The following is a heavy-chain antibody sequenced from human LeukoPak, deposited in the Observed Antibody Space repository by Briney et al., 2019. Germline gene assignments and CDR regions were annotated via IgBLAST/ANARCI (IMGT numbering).Heavy chain of an antibody. J-gene: IGHJ3*02. D-gene: IGHD6-19*01. CDR1: GGSISSSSHY. Sequence: SETLFLTCTVSGGSISSSSHYWGCIRQPPGKGLECIGSIYYSGDAYYNPSLKSRVTTSVDTSKSQFSLRLSSVTAADTAVYFCARDTLADDAFDIWGQGTRVTVSS. CDR2: IYYSGDA. V-gene: IGHV4-39*02. CDR3: ARDTLADDAFDI.